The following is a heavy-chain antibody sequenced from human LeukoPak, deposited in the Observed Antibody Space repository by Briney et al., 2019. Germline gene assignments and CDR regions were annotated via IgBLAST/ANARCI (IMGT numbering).Heavy chain of an antibody. Sequence: PGRSLRLSCAASGFTFRSYGMLWVRQAPGKGLEGVAVIWYDGRNKYYADSVKGRFTISRDNSKNTLYLQMNSLRAEDTAVYYCARVGSTVTTWYYFDYWGQGTLVTVSS. V-gene: IGHV3-33*01. J-gene: IGHJ4*02. D-gene: IGHD4-17*01. CDR2: IWYDGRNK. CDR3: ARVGSTVTTWYYFDY. CDR1: GFTFRSYG.